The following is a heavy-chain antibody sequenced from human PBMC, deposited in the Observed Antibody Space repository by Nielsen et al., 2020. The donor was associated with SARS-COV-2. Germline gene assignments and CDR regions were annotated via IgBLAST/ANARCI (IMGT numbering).Heavy chain of an antibody. V-gene: IGHV3-9*01. J-gene: IGHJ3*02. D-gene: IGHD3-22*01. Sequence: GGSLRLSCAASGFTFDDYALHWVRQAPGKGLEWVSGISWNSGSIGYADSVKGRFTISRDNAKNSLYLQMNSLRAEDTALYYCAKIPDDSSGYYIWGQGTMVTVSS. CDR3: AKIPDDSSGYYI. CDR1: GFTFDDYA. CDR2: ISWNSGSI.